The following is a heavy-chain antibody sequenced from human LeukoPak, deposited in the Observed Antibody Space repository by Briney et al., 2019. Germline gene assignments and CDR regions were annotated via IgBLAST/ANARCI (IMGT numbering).Heavy chain of an antibody. Sequence: PGRSLRLSCAASGFTFSSYAMHWVRQAPGKGLEWVALIRYDGSNKYYADSVKGRFTISRDNAKNSVYLQMNSLRAEDTAVYYCAGDVDFWMAFDIWGQGTMVTVSS. CDR2: IRYDGSNK. V-gene: IGHV3-30*04. CDR1: GFTFSSYA. CDR3: AGDVDFWMAFDI. J-gene: IGHJ3*02. D-gene: IGHD3-3*01.